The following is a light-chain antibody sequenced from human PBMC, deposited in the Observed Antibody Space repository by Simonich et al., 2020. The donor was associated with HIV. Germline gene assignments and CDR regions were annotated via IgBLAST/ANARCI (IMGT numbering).Light chain of an antibody. Sequence: QSALTQPASVSGSPGQSITISCTGASSDVGGKYHVSWYQQQPGKAPKPTTYDVRKRPSGLSNRFSGSKSGNTASLTISGLQAEDEANYYCSSYASSGVFGGGTKLTVL. V-gene: IGLV2-14*03. CDR3: SSYASSGV. CDR1: SSDVGGKYH. CDR2: DVR. J-gene: IGLJ2*01.